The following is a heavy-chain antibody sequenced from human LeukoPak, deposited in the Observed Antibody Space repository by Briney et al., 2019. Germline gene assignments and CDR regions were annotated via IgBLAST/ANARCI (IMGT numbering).Heavy chain of an antibody. J-gene: IGHJ6*03. CDR3: AGTYRYNYYYYMDV. Sequence: PSETLSLTCAVSGGSISSYYWSWIRQPPGKGLEWIGYIDYSGSTNYNPSLKSRVTISVDTSKNQFSLKLSSVTAADTAVYYCAGTYRYNYYYYMDVWGKGTTVTISS. V-gene: IGHV4-59*01. CDR2: IDYSGST. D-gene: IGHD1-1*01. CDR1: GGSISSYY.